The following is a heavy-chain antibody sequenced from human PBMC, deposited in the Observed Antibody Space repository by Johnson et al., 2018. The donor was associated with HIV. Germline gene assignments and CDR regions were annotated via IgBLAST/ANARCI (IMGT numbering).Heavy chain of an antibody. CDR2: ISYDGSSK. J-gene: IGHJ3*02. D-gene: IGHD6-13*01. CDR3: AKDRKGSSSWLRSGVAFDI. CDR1: GFSFSDYA. Sequence: QVQLVESGGGVVQPGRSLRLSCAASGFSFSDYAMHWVRQAPGKGLEWVAVISYDGSSKFYPNSLKGRFSISRDNSKNTVYLQMNSLRTEDTALYYCAKDRKGSSSWLRSGVAFDIWGQGTMVTVSS. V-gene: IGHV3-30*04.